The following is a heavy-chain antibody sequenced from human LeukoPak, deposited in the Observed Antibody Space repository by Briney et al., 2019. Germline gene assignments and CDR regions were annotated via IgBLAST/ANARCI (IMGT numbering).Heavy chain of an antibody. J-gene: IGHJ4*02. CDR2: ISTYNGDV. Sequence: GASVKVSCKASGYTFNTYGISWVRQAPGQGLEWMGWISTYNGDVIYVQNLQGRVTMTTDTSTGTAYMELMSLRSDDTAVYYCLRDAQRPRLTPDYWGQGTLVTVSS. CDR1: GYTFNTYG. CDR3: LRDAQRPRLTPDY. V-gene: IGHV1-18*01. D-gene: IGHD6-25*01.